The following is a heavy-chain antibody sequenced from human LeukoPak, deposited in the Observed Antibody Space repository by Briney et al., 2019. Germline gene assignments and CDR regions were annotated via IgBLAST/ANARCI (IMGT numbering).Heavy chain of an antibody. J-gene: IGHJ4*02. V-gene: IGHV3-30*04. CDR3: ARDLLNYGSAYYDVGIFNS. D-gene: IGHD3-10*01. CDR1: GFSFSTSG. Sequence: GRSLRLSCEASGFSFSTSGVHWVRQAPGKGLEWMAVISKDGRKNHYADSVKGRFTISRDNSKSTLFLQMNSLRPEDTAIYYCARDLLNYGSAYYDVGIFNSWGQGTLVTVSS. CDR2: ISKDGRKN.